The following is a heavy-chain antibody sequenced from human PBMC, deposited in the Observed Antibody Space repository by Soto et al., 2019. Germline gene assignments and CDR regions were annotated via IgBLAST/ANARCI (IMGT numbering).Heavy chain of an antibody. Sequence: QVQLVESGGGVVQPGRSLRLSCAASGFTFSSYAMHWVRQAPGKGLEWVAVISYDGSNKYYADSVKGRFTISSDNSKNTLYLSLNSLRAEDTAVYYCARPLWRDDYNWRYFGLWGRGTLVTVAS. V-gene: IGHV3-30-3*01. CDR1: GFTFSSYA. CDR3: ARPLWRDDYNWRYFGL. CDR2: ISYDGSNK. D-gene: IGHD4-4*01. J-gene: IGHJ2*01.